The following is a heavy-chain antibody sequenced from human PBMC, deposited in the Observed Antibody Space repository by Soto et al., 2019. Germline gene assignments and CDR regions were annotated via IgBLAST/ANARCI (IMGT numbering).Heavy chain of an antibody. D-gene: IGHD6-13*01. V-gene: IGHV1-69*13. Sequence: SVKVSCKASGGTFSSYAISWVRQAPGQGLEWMGGIIPIFGTANYAQKFQGRVTITADESTSTAYMELSSLRSEDTAVYYCATEIPGIAAAGTYYYYGMDVWGQGTTVTVSS. CDR3: ATEIPGIAAAGTYYYYGMDV. J-gene: IGHJ6*02. CDR2: IIPIFGTA. CDR1: GGTFSSYA.